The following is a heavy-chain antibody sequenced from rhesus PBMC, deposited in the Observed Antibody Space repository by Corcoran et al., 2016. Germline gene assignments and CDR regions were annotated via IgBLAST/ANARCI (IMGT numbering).Heavy chain of an antibody. V-gene: IGHV4-106*01. Sequence: QVQLQESGPGLVKPSETLSLTCAVSGGSISDDYYWSWIRQPPGKGLEWIGYIYGSGGGTNYNPSLKNRVTISIDTSKNQFSLKLSSVTAADTAVYYCARVVSWGDLFYFDYWGQGVLVTVSS. CDR2: IYGSGGGT. D-gene: IGHD1-1*01. CDR3: ARVVSWGDLFYFDY. J-gene: IGHJ4*01. CDR1: GGSISDDYY.